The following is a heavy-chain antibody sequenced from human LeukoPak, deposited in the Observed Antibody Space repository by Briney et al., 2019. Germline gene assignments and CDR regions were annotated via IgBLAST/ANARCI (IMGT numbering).Heavy chain of an antibody. CDR1: GFTFSSYG. D-gene: IGHD6-13*01. CDR2: ISYDGSNK. Sequence: GSSLRLSCAASGFTFSSYGMHWVRQAPGKGLEWVAVISYDGSNKYYADSVKGRFTISRDNSKNTLYLQMNSLSAEDAAVHYCAKDRSFIAAAVNYWGQGNLVTVSS. V-gene: IGHV3-30*18. J-gene: IGHJ4*02. CDR3: AKDRSFIAAAVNY.